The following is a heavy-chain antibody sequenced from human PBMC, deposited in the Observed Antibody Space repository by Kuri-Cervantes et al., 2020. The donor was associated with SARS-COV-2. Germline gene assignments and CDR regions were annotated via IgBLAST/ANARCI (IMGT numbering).Heavy chain of an antibody. V-gene: IGHV3-30*18. J-gene: IGHJ4*02. Sequence: LSLTCAASGFNFSRTDMHWVSQAPGKGLEWVAVISHDGKNKKCIASGKGRFTISRDNSQNTLYLHMKSLRSEDTAMYYCAKDRVGVQDFWGQGTLVTVSS. D-gene: IGHD2-21*01. CDR2: ISHDGKNK. CDR1: GFNFSRTD. CDR3: AKDRVGVQDF.